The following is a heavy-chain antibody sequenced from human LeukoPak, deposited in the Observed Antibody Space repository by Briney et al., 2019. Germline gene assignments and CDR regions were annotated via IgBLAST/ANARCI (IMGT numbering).Heavy chain of an antibody. D-gene: IGHD3-3*01. Sequence: PSETLSLTCTVSGGSISSYYWSWIRQPAGKGLEWIGRIYTSGSTNYNPSLKSRVTMSVDTSKNQFSLKLSSVTAADTAVYYCARGLPPRYGFWSGYPNWFDPWGQGTLVTVSS. V-gene: IGHV4-4*07. CDR1: GGSISSYY. J-gene: IGHJ5*02. CDR2: IYTSGST. CDR3: ARGLPPRYGFWSGYPNWFDP.